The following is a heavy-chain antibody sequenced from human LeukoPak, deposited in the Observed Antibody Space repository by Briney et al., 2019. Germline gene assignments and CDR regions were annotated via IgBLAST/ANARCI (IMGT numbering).Heavy chain of an antibody. V-gene: IGHV3-7*01. D-gene: IGHD6-13*01. CDR2: IKQDGIEK. J-gene: IGHJ4*02. CDR1: GFPFSTYL. CDR3: ASERPSSSWYDY. Sequence: PGGSLRLSCAASGFPFSTYLMTWVRQAPGKGLEWVANIKQDGIEKYYVGSVRGRSTISRDNARNSLYLQMNSLRADDTAVYYCASERPSSSWYDYWGQGALVTVSS.